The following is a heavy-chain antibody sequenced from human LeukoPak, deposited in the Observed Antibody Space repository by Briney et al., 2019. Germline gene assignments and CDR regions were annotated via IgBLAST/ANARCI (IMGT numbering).Heavy chain of an antibody. Sequence: GESLKISCKGSGYSFTSYWIGWVRQMPGKGLEWMGIIYPGDSDTTYSPSFQGQVTISADKSISTAYLQWSSLKASDTAMYYCARRVRYYDFWSGYPDAFDIWGQGTMVTVPA. J-gene: IGHJ3*02. CDR2: IYPGDSDT. D-gene: IGHD3-3*01. CDR3: ARRVRYYDFWSGYPDAFDI. V-gene: IGHV5-51*01. CDR1: GYSFTSYW.